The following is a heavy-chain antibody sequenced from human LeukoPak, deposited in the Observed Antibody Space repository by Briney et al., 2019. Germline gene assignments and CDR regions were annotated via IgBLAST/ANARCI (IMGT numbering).Heavy chain of an antibody. J-gene: IGHJ4*02. CDR3: ARVSCSGGSCSFDY. CDR1: GGSISGDDYY. CDR2: IYHSGST. Sequence: SETLSLTCTVSGGSISGDDYYWSWIRQPPGKGLEWIGYIYHSGSTYYNPSLKSRVTISVDRSKNQFSLKLSSVTAADTAVYYCARVSCSGGSCSFDYWGQGTLVTVSS. D-gene: IGHD2-15*01. V-gene: IGHV4-30-2*01.